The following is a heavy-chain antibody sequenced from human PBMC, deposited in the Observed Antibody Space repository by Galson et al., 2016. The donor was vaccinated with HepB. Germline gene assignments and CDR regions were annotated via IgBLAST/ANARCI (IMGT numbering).Heavy chain of an antibody. CDR3: ERARYSYSSGYN. J-gene: IGHJ4*01. V-gene: IGHV3-74*03. D-gene: IGHD3-22*01. CDR1: GFTLKNYW. CDR2: INSYGTST. Sequence: SLRLSCAASGFTLKNYWMHLVRQVPGKGLVWVSRINSYGTSTAYADFVKGRVTISRDNDKNTVHLQLKSLRVEDTALDYCERARYSYSSGYNWGHGTLVTVSS.